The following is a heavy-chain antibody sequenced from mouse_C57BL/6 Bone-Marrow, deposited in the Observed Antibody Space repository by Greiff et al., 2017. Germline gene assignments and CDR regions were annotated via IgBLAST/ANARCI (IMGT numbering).Heavy chain of an antibody. V-gene: IGHV1-64*01. CDR2: IHPNSGST. CDR3: ARRYYGKSAMDY. CDR1: GYTFTSYW. J-gene: IGHJ4*01. Sequence: QVQLQQPGAELVKPGASVKLSCKASGYTFTSYWMHWVKQRPGQGLEWIGMIHPNSGSTNYNEKFKSKATLTVDKSSSTAYMQLSSLTSEDSAVYYCARRYYGKSAMDYWGQGTSVTVSS. D-gene: IGHD2-1*01.